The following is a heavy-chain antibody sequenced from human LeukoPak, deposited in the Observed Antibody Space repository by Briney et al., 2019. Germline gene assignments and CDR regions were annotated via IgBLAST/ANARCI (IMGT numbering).Heavy chain of an antibody. CDR2: IYYSGST. V-gene: IGHV4-39*01. Sequence: SQTLSPTCTVSGGSISSGGYYWGWIRQPPGKGLEWIGTIYYSGSTYYNPSLKSRVTVSVDTSKNQFSLKLSSVTAADTAVYYCARRALTGDMEAFDIWGQGTVVTVSS. CDR1: GGSISSGGYY. D-gene: IGHD7-27*01. CDR3: ARRALTGDMEAFDI. J-gene: IGHJ3*02.